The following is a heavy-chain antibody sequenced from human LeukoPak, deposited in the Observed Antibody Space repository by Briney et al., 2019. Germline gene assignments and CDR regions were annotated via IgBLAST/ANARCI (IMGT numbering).Heavy chain of an antibody. D-gene: IGHD3-10*01. V-gene: IGHV4-39*07. Sequence: SETLSLTCTVSGGSISSSSYYWGWIRQPPGKGLEWIGSIYYSGSTYYNPSLKSRVTISVDTSKNQFSLKLSSVTAADTAVYYCARGVGGPWENWFDPWGQGTLVTVSS. CDR3: ARGVGGPWENWFDP. J-gene: IGHJ5*02. CDR1: GGSISSSSYY. CDR2: IYYSGST.